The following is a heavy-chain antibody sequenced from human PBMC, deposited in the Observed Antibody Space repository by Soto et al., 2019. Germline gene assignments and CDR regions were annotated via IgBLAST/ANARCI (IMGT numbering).Heavy chain of an antibody. V-gene: IGHV4-39*01. CDR3: ATHQGYYGSGSYCFDY. D-gene: IGHD3-10*01. Sequence: SETLSLTCTVSGGSISRSSYYWGWIRQPPGKGLEWIGSIYYSGSTYYNPSLKSRVTISVDTSKNQFSLKLSSVTAADAAVYYCATHQGYYGSGSYCFDYWGLGTQVTVSS. CDR1: GGSISRSSYY. CDR2: IYYSGST. J-gene: IGHJ4*02.